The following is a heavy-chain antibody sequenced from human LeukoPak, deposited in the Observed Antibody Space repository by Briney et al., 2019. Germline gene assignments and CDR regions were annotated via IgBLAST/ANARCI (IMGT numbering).Heavy chain of an antibody. J-gene: IGHJ4*02. CDR3: ATSEYYYGARSYYED. D-gene: IGHD3-10*01. CDR1: EFTFNTYS. Sequence: GGSLRLSCAASEFTFNTYSMNWVRQAPGKGLEWVANIKQDGIEKYYVDFVKGRFTISRDNAKNSLYLQMNSLRAEDTAIYYCATSEYYYGARSYYEDWGQGTLATVSS. V-gene: IGHV3-7*01. CDR2: IKQDGIEK.